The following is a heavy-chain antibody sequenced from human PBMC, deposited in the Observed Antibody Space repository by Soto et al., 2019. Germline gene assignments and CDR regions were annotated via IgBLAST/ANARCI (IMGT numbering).Heavy chain of an antibody. CDR1: GFTFSSYA. Sequence: GGSLSLSCAASGFTFSSYAMSWVRQAPGKGLEWVSAISGSGGSTYYADSVKGRFTISRDNSKNTLYLQMNSLRAEDTAVYYCAKDNKRERLVTRGISVDYWGQGTLVTVSS. J-gene: IGHJ4*02. CDR3: AKDNKRERLVTRGISVDY. D-gene: IGHD6-19*01. CDR2: ISGSGGST. V-gene: IGHV3-23*01.